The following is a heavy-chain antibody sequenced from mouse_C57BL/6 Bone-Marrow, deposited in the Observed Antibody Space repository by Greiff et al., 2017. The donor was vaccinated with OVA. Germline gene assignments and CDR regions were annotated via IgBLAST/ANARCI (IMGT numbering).Heavy chain of an antibody. J-gene: IGHJ1*03. CDR1: GFTIKDDY. CDR2: IDPENGDT. D-gene: IGHD1-1*01. V-gene: IGHV14-4*01. Sequence: EVQLQQSGAELVRPGASVKLSCTASGFTIKDDYMHWVKQRPEQGLEWIGWIDPENGDTEYASKFQGKATITADTSSTTAYLQLSSLTSEDTAVYYCTTLRRFVWGTGTTVTVSS. CDR3: TTLRRFV.